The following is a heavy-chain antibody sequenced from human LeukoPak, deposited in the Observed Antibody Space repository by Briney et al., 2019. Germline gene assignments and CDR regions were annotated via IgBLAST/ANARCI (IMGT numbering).Heavy chain of an antibody. V-gene: IGHV3-49*03. D-gene: IGHD5-24*01. CDR1: GLTLCDHA. CDR2: IRSKAYRGTT. Sequence: GGSLSLSCALCGLTLCDHAMICPREAPGKAREWVGFIRSKAYRGTTEYAASVQDRFTISRDDYKRIVYLEMNSLQTEDTAVYYCTRGPIQLWMHNGMDVWGQGTMVIVSS. J-gene: IGHJ6*02. CDR3: TRGPIQLWMHNGMDV.